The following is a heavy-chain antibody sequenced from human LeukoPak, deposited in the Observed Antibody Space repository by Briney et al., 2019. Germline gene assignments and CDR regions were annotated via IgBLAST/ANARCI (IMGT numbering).Heavy chain of an antibody. CDR3: ARLKFYDSTGYSPGHYMDV. CDR1: GGSISSSSYS. J-gene: IGHJ6*03. D-gene: IGHD3-22*01. V-gene: IGHV4-39*07. CDR2: IYHSGGT. Sequence: PSETLSLTCTVSGGSISSSSYSWSWLRQPPGKGLEWIGVIYHSGGTYYNPSLKSRLTMSVDTSKNQFSLKLNTVTAADTAVYYCARLKFYDSTGYSPGHYMDVWGKGTTVTVSS.